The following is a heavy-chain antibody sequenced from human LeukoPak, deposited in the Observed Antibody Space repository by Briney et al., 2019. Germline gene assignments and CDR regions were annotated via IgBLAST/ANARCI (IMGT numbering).Heavy chain of an antibody. J-gene: IGHJ4*02. CDR3: ARSGSGQWLAPFDY. Sequence: PSQTLSLTCTVSGGSISSGSYYWSWIRQPAGKGLEWIGRIYTSGSTNYNPSLKSRVTISVDTSKNQFSLKLSSVTAADTAVYYCARSGSGQWLAPFDYWGQGTLVTVSS. CDR2: IYTSGST. V-gene: IGHV4-61*02. D-gene: IGHD6-19*01. CDR1: GGSISSGSYY.